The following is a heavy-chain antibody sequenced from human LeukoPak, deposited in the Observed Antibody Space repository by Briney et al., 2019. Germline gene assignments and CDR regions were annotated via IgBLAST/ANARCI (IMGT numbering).Heavy chain of an antibody. CDR1: GYTFTSYA. Sequence: GASVKVSCKASGYTFTSYAMHWVRQAPGQRLEGMGWINAGNGNTKYSQNFQGRVTITRDTSASTAYMELSSLRSEDTAVYYCARAGTNHYYDSSGYYYEYWGQGSLVTVSS. CDR3: ARAGTNHYYDSSGYYYEY. J-gene: IGHJ4*02. D-gene: IGHD3-22*01. CDR2: INAGNGNT. V-gene: IGHV1-3*01.